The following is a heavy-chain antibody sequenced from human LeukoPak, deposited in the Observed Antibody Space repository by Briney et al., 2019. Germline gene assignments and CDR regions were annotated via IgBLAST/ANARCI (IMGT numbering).Heavy chain of an antibody. CDR1: GFTFSDYY. CDR3: ARSRFYFDY. J-gene: IGHJ4*02. Sequence: GGSLRLSCAASGFTFSDYYMSWVRQAPGKGLEWVAKIKPDGSEKDHVDSVKGRFTISRGNAKNSLYLQLNSLRAEDTAVYYCARSRFYFDYWGQGTLVTVSS. CDR2: IKPDGSEK. V-gene: IGHV3-7*01.